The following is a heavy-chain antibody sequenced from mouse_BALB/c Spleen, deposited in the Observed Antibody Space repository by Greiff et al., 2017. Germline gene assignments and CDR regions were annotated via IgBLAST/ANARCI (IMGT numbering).Heavy chain of an antibody. CDR1: GYSITSDYA. V-gene: IGHV3-2*02. J-gene: IGHJ4*01. CDR3: ARECYGNYAMDY. CDR2: ISYSGST. D-gene: IGHD2-1*01. Sequence: EVQLQESGPGLVKPSQSLSLTCTVTGYSITSDYAWNWIRQFPGNKLEWMGYISYSGSTSYNPSLKSRISITRDTSKNQFFLQLNSVTTEDTATYYCARECYGNYAMDYWGQGTSVTVSS.